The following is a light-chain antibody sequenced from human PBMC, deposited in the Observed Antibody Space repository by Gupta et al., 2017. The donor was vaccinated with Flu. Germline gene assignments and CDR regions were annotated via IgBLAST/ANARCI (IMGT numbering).Light chain of an antibody. CDR3: QQRANWPPLT. J-gene: IGKJ4*01. Sequence: EIVLTQSPATLSLSPGERATLSCRASQSVSNFLAWYQQKPGQAPRLLIYDAFNRATGIPARFSGSGSGTDFTLTISSREHEDFAVYYCQQRANWPPLTFGGGTKVEIK. CDR1: QSVSNF. CDR2: DAF. V-gene: IGKV3-11*01.